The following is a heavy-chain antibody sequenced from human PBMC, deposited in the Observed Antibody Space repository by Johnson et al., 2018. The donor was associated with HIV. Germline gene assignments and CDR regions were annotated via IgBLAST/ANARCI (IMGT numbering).Heavy chain of an antibody. CDR1: GFTFSSYA. CDR3: ARDLDTAMVTCACDI. J-gene: IGHJ3*02. V-gene: IGHV3-30-3*01. D-gene: IGHD5-18*01. CDR2: ISYDGGNT. Sequence: QVQLVESGGGAVQPGRSLRLSCAASGFTFSSYAMHCVRQAPGKGLEWVAVISYDGGNTYYADSVKRRFTLSSDNSKNPLYLQMNSLRAEDTTGYYCARDLDTAMVTCACDIWGQGTMVTVSS.